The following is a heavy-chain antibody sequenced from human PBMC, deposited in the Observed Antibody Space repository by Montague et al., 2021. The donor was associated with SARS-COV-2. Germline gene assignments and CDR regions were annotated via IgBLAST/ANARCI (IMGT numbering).Heavy chain of an antibody. D-gene: IGHD2-15*01. Sequence: SETLSLTCAFHYGSFIISSSPSTSHPPGGGLEWIWEINHGVRNTLKPSLKTGATLSATTPKTQFSFKLTAVAAADTAVYYCARLGDGVVPSPILGVGPSYPYHYMDVWGTGTTVTVSS. J-gene: IGHJ6*03. CDR2: INHGVRN. V-gene: IGHV4-34*01. CDR1: YGSFIISS. CDR3: ARLGDGVVPSPILGVGPSYPYHYMDV.